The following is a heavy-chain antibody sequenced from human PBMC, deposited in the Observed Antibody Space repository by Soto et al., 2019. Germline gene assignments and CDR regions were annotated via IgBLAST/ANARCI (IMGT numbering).Heavy chain of an antibody. CDR3: ARERSLAVAAAGY. CDR2: ISTAGTTI. CDR1: GFTFSSYS. Sequence: VGSLRLSCAASGFTFSSYSMNWVRQTPEKGLEWVSYISTAGTTIFYADSVKGRFSISRDDAKNSLYLQMNSLRDEDTAVYYCARERSLAVAAAGYWGQGTLVTVSS. D-gene: IGHD6-19*01. V-gene: IGHV3-48*02. J-gene: IGHJ4*02.